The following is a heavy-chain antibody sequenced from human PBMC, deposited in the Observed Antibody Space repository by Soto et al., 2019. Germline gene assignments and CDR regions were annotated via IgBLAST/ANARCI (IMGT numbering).Heavy chain of an antibody. J-gene: IGHJ3*02. Sequence: PGGSLRLSCAASGFTFSSYWVSWVRQAPGKGLEWVANIKQDGSEKYYVDSVKGRFTISRDNAKNSLYLQMNSLRAEDTAVYYCASATFYYDFWSGYYLDGAFDIWGQGTMVTVSS. CDR1: GFTFSSYW. D-gene: IGHD3-3*01. CDR3: ASATFYYDFWSGYYLDGAFDI. CDR2: IKQDGSEK. V-gene: IGHV3-7*01.